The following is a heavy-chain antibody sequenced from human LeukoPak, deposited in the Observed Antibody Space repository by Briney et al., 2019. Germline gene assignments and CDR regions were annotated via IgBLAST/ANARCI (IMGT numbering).Heavy chain of an antibody. J-gene: IGHJ4*02. D-gene: IGHD3-22*01. V-gene: IGHV1-2*02. CDR2: INPNSGGT. CDR1: GYTFTGYY. CDR3: ARDYYDSSGHFDY. Sequence: GASVKVSCKASGYTFTGYYMHWVRQAPGQGLEWMGWINPNSGGTNYAQKFQGRVTMTRDTSISTAYMELSRLRSDDTAVCYCARDYYDSSGHFDYWGQGTLVTVSS.